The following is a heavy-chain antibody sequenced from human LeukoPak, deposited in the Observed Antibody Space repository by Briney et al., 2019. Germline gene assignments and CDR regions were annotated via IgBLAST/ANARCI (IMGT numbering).Heavy chain of an antibody. CDR2: SGGST. J-gene: IGHJ4*02. V-gene: IGHV3-23*01. Sequence: SGGSTYYADSVKGRFTISRDNSKNTLYLQMNSLRAEDTAVYYCAKDSPLEMATIIVGRSDYWGQGTLVTVSS. D-gene: IGHD5-24*01. CDR3: AKDSPLEMATIIVGRSDY.